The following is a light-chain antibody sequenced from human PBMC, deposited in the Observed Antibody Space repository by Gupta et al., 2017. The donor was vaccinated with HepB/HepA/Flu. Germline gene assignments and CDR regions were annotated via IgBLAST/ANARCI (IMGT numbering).Light chain of an antibody. CDR2: KDS. J-gene: IGLJ3*02. Sequence: SYELTQPPSVSVSPGQTASITCSGDKLGDKYACWYQQKPGQSPVLVIYKDSKRPSGIPERFSGSNSGNTATMTISGTQAMDEDDYYCQAWDSSWVFGGGTKLTVL. V-gene: IGLV3-1*01. CDR1: KLGDKY. CDR3: QAWDSSWV.